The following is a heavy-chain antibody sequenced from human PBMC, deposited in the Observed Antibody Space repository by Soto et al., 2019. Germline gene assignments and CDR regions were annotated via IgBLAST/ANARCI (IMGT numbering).Heavy chain of an antibody. Sequence: PGGSLRLSCAASGFIFSSNGMNWVRQAPGKGLEWISYITSGSGSTMYYADSVKGRFTISRDNAKNSVYLQMNSLRDEDTAVYYCVRDTFAGPGYWGQGTLVTSPQ. V-gene: IGHV3-48*02. D-gene: IGHD3-3*01. CDR2: ITSGSGSTM. J-gene: IGHJ4*02. CDR1: GFIFSSNG. CDR3: VRDTFAGPGY.